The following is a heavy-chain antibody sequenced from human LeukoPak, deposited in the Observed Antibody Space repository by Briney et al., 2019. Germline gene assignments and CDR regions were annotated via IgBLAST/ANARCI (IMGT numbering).Heavy chain of an antibody. Sequence: SETLSLTCAVYGGSFSGYYWSWIRQPPGKGLEWIGEINHSGSITYNPSLKSRVTISVDTSKNQFSLKLSSVTAADTAVYYCARRKSDRSSWFPGISNYFDYWGQGALVTVSS. V-gene: IGHV4-34*01. J-gene: IGHJ4*02. CDR1: GGSFSGYY. CDR2: INHSGSI. D-gene: IGHD6-13*01. CDR3: ARRKSDRSSWFPGISNYFDY.